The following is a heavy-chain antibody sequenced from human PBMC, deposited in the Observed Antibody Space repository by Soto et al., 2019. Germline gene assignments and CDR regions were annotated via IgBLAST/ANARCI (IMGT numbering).Heavy chain of an antibody. J-gene: IGHJ4*02. Sequence: LRLSCAASGFTFSSYAMSWVRQAPGKGLEWVSAISGSGGSTYYADSVKGRFTISRDNSKNTLYLQMNSLRAEDTAVYYCAKGITIFGVVIIGFDYWGQGTLVTVSS. D-gene: IGHD3-3*01. CDR1: GFTFSSYA. CDR3: AKGITIFGVVIIGFDY. V-gene: IGHV3-23*01. CDR2: ISGSGGST.